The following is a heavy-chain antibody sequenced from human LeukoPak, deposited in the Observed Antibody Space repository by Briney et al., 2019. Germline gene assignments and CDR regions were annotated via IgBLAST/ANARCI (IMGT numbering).Heavy chain of an antibody. Sequence: PGGSLRLSCAASVFTFSSYCMHWVRQAPGKGLEWVAIIWYDGSNKYYADSVKGRITISRDNSKNTLYLQMNSLRAEDTAVYYCATVRGCGGDCYYIDYWGQGTLVTVSS. V-gene: IGHV3-33*01. CDR2: IWYDGSNK. CDR3: ATVRGCGGDCYYIDY. J-gene: IGHJ4*02. CDR1: VFTFSSYC. D-gene: IGHD2-21*02.